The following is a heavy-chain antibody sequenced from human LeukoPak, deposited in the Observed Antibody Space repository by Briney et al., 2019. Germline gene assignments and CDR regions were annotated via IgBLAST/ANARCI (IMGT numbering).Heavy chain of an antibody. CDR3: AKWDENFYYMDV. V-gene: IGHV3-23*01. CDR2: ISGSGGGT. J-gene: IGHJ6*03. D-gene: IGHD1-26*01. CDR1: RLTFNIYA. Sequence: PGGSLRLSCAASRLTFNIYAMSWVRQTPGKGLEWVSSISGSGGGTFHANSVKGRFTISRDNSKKTLFLQMRGLRAEDTAVYYCAKWDENFYYMDVWGKGTTVTVSS.